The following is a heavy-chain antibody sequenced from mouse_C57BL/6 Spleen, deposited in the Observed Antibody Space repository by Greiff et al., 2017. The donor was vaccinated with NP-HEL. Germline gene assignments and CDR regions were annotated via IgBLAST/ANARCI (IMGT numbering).Heavy chain of an antibody. J-gene: IGHJ3*01. Sequence: VQLQQPGAELVMPGASVKLSCKASGYTFTSYWMHWVKQRPGQVLEWIGEIDPSDSYTNYNQKFKGKATLTVDTSSSTAYMQLSSLTSEDSAVYYCATYYSNYGATYWGQGTLVTVSA. V-gene: IGHV1-69*01. D-gene: IGHD2-5*01. CDR2: IDPSDSYT. CDR3: ATYYSNYGATY. CDR1: GYTFTSYW.